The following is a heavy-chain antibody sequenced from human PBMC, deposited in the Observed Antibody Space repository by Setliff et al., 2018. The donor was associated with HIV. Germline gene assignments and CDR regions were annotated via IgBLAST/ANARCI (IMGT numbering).Heavy chain of an antibody. CDR3: ASPGPNYDGSAFDI. V-gene: IGHV1-69*05. D-gene: IGHD3-10*01. CDR2: IIPIFGTA. Sequence: ASVKVSCKASGGTFSSYAISWVRQGPGQGLEWMGGIIPIFGTANYAQKFQGRVTITTDESTSTAYMELSSLRSEDTAVYYCASPGPNYDGSAFDIWGQGTTVTVS. CDR1: GGTFSSYA. J-gene: IGHJ3*02.